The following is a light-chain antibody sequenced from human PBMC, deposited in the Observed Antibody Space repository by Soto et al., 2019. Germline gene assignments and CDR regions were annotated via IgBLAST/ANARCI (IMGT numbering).Light chain of an antibody. CDR2: GAS. CDR1: QSVSSK. Sequence: EVGMTQSPATLSVSPEEGATLSCRASQSVSSKLAWYQQKPGQAPRLLIYGASTRATGIPARFSGSGSGTEFTLTISSLQSEDFAVYYCQQYNKWPWRFGQGTKVDIK. V-gene: IGKV3-15*01. CDR3: QQYNKWPWR. J-gene: IGKJ1*01.